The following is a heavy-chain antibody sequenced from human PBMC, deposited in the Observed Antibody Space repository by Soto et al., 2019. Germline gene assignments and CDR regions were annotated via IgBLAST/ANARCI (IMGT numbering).Heavy chain of an antibody. Sequence: SVKVSCKASGGTFSSYAISWVRQAPGQGLEWMGGIIPIFGTANYAQKFQGRVTITADECTSTAYMELSSLRSEATAVYYCAREERSGRPGAYYGMDFFGQGTTITVSS. V-gene: IGHV1-69*13. CDR3: AREERSGRPGAYYGMDF. CDR2: IIPIFGTA. J-gene: IGHJ6*02. CDR1: GGTFSSYA. D-gene: IGHD2-15*01.